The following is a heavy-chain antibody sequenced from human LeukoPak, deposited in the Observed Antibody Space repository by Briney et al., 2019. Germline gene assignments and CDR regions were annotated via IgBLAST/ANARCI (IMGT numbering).Heavy chain of an antibody. CDR3: AKSPKDSGYYEPIDY. CDR1: GFIVSSNY. Sequence: GGSLRLSCAASGFIVSSNYVSWVRQAPGKGLEWVSGISWNSGSIDYADSVKGRFTISRDNAKNSLYLQMNSLRAEDTALYYCAKSPKDSGYYEPIDYWGQGTLVTVSS. V-gene: IGHV3-9*01. CDR2: ISWNSGSI. J-gene: IGHJ4*02. D-gene: IGHD3-22*01.